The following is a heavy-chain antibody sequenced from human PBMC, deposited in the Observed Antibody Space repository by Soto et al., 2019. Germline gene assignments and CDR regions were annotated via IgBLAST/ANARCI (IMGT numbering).Heavy chain of an antibody. J-gene: IGHJ4*02. CDR2: IIPIFGTA. CDR3: ARSDIVLMVSARAHFDY. CDR1: GGTFSSYA. D-gene: IGHD2-8*01. V-gene: IGHV1-69*01. Sequence: QVQLVQSGAEVKKPGSSVKVSCKASGGTFSSYAISWVRQTPGQGLEWMGGIIPIFGTANYAQKFQGRVTITADESTSTAYMELSSLRSEDTAVYYCARSDIVLMVSARAHFDYWGQGTLVTVSS.